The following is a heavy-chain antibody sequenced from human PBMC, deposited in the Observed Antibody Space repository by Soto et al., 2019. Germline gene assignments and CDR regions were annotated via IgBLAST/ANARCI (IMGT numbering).Heavy chain of an antibody. CDR3: ITEGRDDFWSGSDFYYYYYYMDV. CDR1: GFTFSNAW. Sequence: EVQLVESGGGLVKPGGSLRLSCAASGFTFSNAWMSWVRQAPGKGLEWVGRIKSKTDGGTTDYAAPVKGRFTISRDDSKNTLYLQMNSLKTEDTAVYYCITEGRDDFWSGSDFYYYYYYMDVWGKGTTVTVSS. CDR2: IKSKTDGGTT. V-gene: IGHV3-15*01. J-gene: IGHJ6*03. D-gene: IGHD3-3*01.